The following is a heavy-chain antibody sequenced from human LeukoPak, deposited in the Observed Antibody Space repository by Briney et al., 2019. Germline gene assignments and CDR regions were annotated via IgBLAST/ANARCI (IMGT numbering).Heavy chain of an antibody. J-gene: IGHJ6*02. CDR2: ISYDASNK. D-gene: IGHD6-13*01. Sequence: PGGSLTLSCAASGFTFSSSAMHRVRQAPGKVLEWVAVISYDASNKYYADSVKGRFTISRDNSKNTLYLQMNSLRAEDTAVYYCAREQDSGYSSSWYLFYYYGMDVWGQGTTVTVSS. CDR1: GFTFSSSA. V-gene: IGHV3-30-3*01. CDR3: AREQDSGYSSSWYLFYYYGMDV.